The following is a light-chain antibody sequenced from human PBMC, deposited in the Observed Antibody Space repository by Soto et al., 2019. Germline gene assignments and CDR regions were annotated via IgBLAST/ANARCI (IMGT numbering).Light chain of an antibody. V-gene: IGKV3-20*01. Sequence: PGERATLCCRVSQSVSGRLAWYQQRPGQAPRLLIYGASSRATGIPDRFSGSGSGTEFTLTISRLEPEDFEVYYCQQYGSSPLTFGGGTKVDIK. CDR3: QQYGSSPLT. J-gene: IGKJ4*01. CDR1: QSVSGR. CDR2: GAS.